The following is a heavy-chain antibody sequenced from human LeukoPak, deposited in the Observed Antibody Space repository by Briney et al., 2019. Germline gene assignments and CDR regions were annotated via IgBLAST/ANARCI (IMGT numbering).Heavy chain of an antibody. CDR3: ARSSGVYSSSSDLDY. J-gene: IGHJ4*02. CDR1: GYSFTSYW. V-gene: IGHV5-51*01. CDR2: IYPGDSDT. D-gene: IGHD6-6*01. Sequence: GESLMISCKGSGYSFTSYWIGWVRQMPGKGLEWMGIIYPGDSDTRYSPSFQGQVTISADKSISTAYLQWSSLKASDTAMYYCARSSGVYSSSSDLDYWGQGTLVTVSS.